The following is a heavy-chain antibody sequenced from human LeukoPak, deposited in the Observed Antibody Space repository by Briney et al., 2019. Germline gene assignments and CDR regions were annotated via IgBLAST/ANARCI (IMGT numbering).Heavy chain of an antibody. V-gene: IGHV4-59*01. CDR1: GFSISPYY. Sequence: SETLSLTCTVSGFSISPYYWSWIRQPPGKGLEWIGYIYYSGSTNYNPSLNSRVTISVDTSTNQFSLKLSSVTAADTAVYYCARAFYPGYYSYMAVWGKGTTVTVSS. CDR3: ARAFYPGYYSYMAV. J-gene: IGHJ6*03. D-gene: IGHD3-3*02. CDR2: IYYSGST.